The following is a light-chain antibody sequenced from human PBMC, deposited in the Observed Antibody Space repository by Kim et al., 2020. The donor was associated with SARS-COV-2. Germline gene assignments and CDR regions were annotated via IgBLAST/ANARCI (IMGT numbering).Light chain of an antibody. CDR2: DVS. CDR3: QQYKNRPPWT. J-gene: IGKJ1*01. Sequence: IVMTQSPATLSVSPGDRATLSCRASQSISSNLAWYQQKPGQASRLLMYDVSSRATEVPERFSGSGSGTEFTLTINSLQSEDFAIYYCQQYKNRPPWTFGQGTKVDIK. V-gene: IGKV3-15*01. CDR1: QSISSN.